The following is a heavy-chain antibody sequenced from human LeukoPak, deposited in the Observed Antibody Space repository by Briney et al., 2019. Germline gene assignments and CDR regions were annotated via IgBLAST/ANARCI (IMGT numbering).Heavy chain of an antibody. CDR3: VRVDNGGNYFDY. D-gene: IGHD4-23*01. CDR1: GGSISSGSYY. J-gene: IGHJ4*02. V-gene: IGHV4-61*02. Sequence: SETLSLTCTVSGGSISSGSYYWSWIRQPAGKGLEWIGRIYTSGSTNYNPSLKSRVTISADTSKNQFSLRLSSVTAADTAVYYCVRVDNGGNYFDYWGQGTLVTVSS. CDR2: IYTSGST.